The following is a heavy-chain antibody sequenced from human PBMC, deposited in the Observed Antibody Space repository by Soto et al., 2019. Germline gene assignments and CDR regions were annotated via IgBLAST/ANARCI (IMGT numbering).Heavy chain of an antibody. Sequence: QLQLQESGPGLVKPSETLSLTCTVSGGSISSSSYYWGWIRQPPGKGLEWIGSIYYSGSTYYNPFLKSRVTISVDTSKNQFSLKLSSVTAADTAVYYCAAPYYYDSSGSLYDYWGQGTLVTVSS. V-gene: IGHV4-39*01. CDR2: IYYSGST. D-gene: IGHD3-22*01. CDR1: GGSISSSSYY. CDR3: AAPYYYDSSGSLYDY. J-gene: IGHJ4*02.